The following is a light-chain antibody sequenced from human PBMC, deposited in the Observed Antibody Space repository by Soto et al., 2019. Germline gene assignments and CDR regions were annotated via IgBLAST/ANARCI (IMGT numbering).Light chain of an antibody. CDR2: SNN. Sequence: QSVLTQPPSVSGAPVQRVTISCTGISSNIGAGYDVHWYQQLPGTAPKLLIYSNNKRPSGVPDRFSGSKSGTSASLAITGLQAEDEADYYCQSFDSSLSGWVFGGGTKLTVL. V-gene: IGLV1-40*01. CDR1: SSNIGAGYD. CDR3: QSFDSSLSGWV. J-gene: IGLJ3*02.